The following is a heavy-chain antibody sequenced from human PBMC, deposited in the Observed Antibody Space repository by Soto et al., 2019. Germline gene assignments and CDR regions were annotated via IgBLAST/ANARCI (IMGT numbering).Heavy chain of an antibody. CDR1: GFTFSSYA. D-gene: IGHD3-3*01. CDR3: AKAAVYYDFWRGYYTCMPVDY. Sequence: EVQLLESGGGLVQPGGSLRLSCAASGFTFSSYAMSWVRQAPGKGLEWVSAISGSGGSTYYADSVKGRFTISRDNSKNTLYLPMNSLRAEDTAVYYCAKAAVYYDFWRGYYTCMPVDYWGQGTLVTVSS. CDR2: ISGSGGST. J-gene: IGHJ4*02. V-gene: IGHV3-23*01.